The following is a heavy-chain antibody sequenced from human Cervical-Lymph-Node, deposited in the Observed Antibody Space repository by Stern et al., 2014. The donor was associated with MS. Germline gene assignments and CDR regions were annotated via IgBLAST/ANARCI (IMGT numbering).Heavy chain of an antibody. CDR1: GGSMSDYY. D-gene: IGHD3-10*01. J-gene: IGHJ4*02. V-gene: IGHV4-59*01. CDR3: AGQSSGNVDY. Sequence: QVQLQESGPGLVKPSETLSLTCTVSGGSMSDYYWGWIRQPPGVGLEWIGYIHYSGSTNYNPSLKSRVTISADTSKKQFSLKLTSVTAADTAIYYCAGQSSGNVDYWGQGTLVPVSS. CDR2: IHYSGST.